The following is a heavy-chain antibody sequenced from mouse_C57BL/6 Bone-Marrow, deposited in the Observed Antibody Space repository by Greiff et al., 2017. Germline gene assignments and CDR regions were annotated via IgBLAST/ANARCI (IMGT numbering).Heavy chain of an antibody. D-gene: IGHD1-1*02. CDR2: ISSGGSYT. Sequence: VQLKESGGDLVKPGGSLKLSCAASGFTFSSYGMSWVRQTPDKRLEWVATISSGGSYTYYPDSVKGRFTISRDNATNTLYLQMSSLKSEDTTMYYCAREGLLLWDFDVCGTGTTVTVSS. J-gene: IGHJ1*03. CDR1: GFTFSSYG. CDR3: AREGLLLWDFDV. V-gene: IGHV5-6*01.